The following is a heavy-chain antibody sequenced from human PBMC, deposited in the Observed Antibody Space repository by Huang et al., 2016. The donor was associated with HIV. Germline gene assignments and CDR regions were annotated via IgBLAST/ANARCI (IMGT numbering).Heavy chain of an antibody. CDR1: GGSFSDQI. D-gene: IGHD3-16*01. V-gene: IGHV1-69*01. CDR3: AMSLRYQYDSRSYWGRYFDY. J-gene: IGHJ4*02. CDR2: IIPLFRAP. Sequence: QVQLEQSGPAVRKPGSSVKVSCQASGGSFSDQIISWVRQAPGQRFEWMGGIIPLFRAPAYAQEFKGRVTMTADESTATIDMELNSLTSEDTAVYYCAMSLRYQYDSRSYWGRYFDYWGQGTLVTVSS.